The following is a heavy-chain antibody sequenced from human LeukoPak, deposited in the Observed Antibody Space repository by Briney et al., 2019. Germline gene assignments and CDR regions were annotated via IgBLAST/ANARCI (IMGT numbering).Heavy chain of an antibody. CDR1: GGSITNYY. CDR3: ARHGKGVTYFYTFDI. J-gene: IGHJ3*02. D-gene: IGHD2/OR15-2a*01. CDR2: VYASGAT. V-gene: IGHV4-59*08. Sequence: PSETLFLTCTVSGGSITNYYWSWIRQPPGEGLEWIGYVYASGATNSNPSLKSRVTISVDTSKNQFSLKLSSVTAADTAGYYCARHGKGVTYFYTFDIWGQGTVVAVSS.